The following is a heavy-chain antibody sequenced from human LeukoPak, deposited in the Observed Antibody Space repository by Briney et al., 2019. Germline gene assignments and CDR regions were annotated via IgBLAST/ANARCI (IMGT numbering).Heavy chain of an antibody. J-gene: IGHJ5*02. Sequence: PGGSLRLSCAASGFTLEDYGMTWVRRAPGKGLEWVSNINWNGATTGYADSVKGRFTISRDNAKNSLYLQMNSLRAEDSALYYCARDSHYYDSSDYYSNWFDPWGQGTQVTVSS. CDR2: INWNGATT. CDR3: ARDSHYYDSSDYYSNWFDP. D-gene: IGHD3-22*01. CDR1: GFTLEDYG. V-gene: IGHV3-20*04.